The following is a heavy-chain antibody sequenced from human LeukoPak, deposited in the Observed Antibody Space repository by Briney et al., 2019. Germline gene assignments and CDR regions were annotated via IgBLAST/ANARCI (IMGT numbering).Heavy chain of an antibody. CDR2: IGPTGSDR. CDR1: GFTFSSYW. Sequence: RAGGSLRLSCAASGFTFSSYWMSWVRQAPGKGLEWVASIGPTGSDRYHADSIKGRFTISRDNAKNSLYLQMNSLRAEDTAVYYCARDPFLLWFGELTNPFDYWGQGTLVTVSS. J-gene: IGHJ4*02. V-gene: IGHV3-21*01. CDR3: ARDPFLLWFGELTNPFDY. D-gene: IGHD3-10*01.